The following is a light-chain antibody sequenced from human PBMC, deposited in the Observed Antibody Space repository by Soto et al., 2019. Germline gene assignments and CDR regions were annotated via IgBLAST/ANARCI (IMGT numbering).Light chain of an antibody. J-gene: IGKJ1*01. CDR3: QQYNNWPRT. CDR2: GAS. CDR1: QSISSI. Sequence: EIVMTQSPATLSVSPGERATLSCRASQSISSILAWYQQKPGQAPRLLIYGASTRATGIPARFSGSGSGTEFTLTISSLQSEDFAVYYCQQYNNWPRTFGQGTK. V-gene: IGKV3-15*01.